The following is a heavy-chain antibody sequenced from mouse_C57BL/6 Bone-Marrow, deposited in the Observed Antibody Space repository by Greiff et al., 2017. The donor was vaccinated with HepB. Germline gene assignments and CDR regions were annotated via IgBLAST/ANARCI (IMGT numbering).Heavy chain of an antibody. CDR3: ARESPNYFFFDY. D-gene: IGHD1-1*01. CDR2: IYPRSGNT. Sequence: VQLQESGAELARPGASVKLSCKASGYTFTSYGISWVKQRTGQGLEWIGEIYPRSGNTYYNEKFKGKATLTADKSSSTAYMELRSLTSEDSAVYFCARESPNYFFFDYWGQGTTLTVSS. CDR1: GYTFTSYG. J-gene: IGHJ2*01. V-gene: IGHV1-81*01.